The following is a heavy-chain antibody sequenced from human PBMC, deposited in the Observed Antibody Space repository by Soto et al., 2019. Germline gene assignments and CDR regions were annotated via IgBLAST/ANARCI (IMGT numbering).Heavy chain of an antibody. CDR3: ARHVAKVWLDP. CDR1: GGSITSTGYY. Sequence: QMQLQESGPGLVKPSETLSLTCTVSGGSITSTGYYWGWIRQPPGKGLEWIGSINYSGSTYYNPSVKSRVTISVDTSKNEFSLKVNSVTAADTAVYYCARHVAKVWLDPWGQGTLVTVSS. J-gene: IGHJ5*02. CDR2: INYSGST. V-gene: IGHV4-39*01.